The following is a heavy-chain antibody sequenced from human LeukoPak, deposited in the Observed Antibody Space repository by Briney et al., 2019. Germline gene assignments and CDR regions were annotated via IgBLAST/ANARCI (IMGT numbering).Heavy chain of an antibody. CDR2: INHSGST. CDR1: GGSFSGYY. J-gene: IGHJ6*03. V-gene: IGHV4-34*01. Sequence: PSETLSLTCAVSGGSFSGYYWSWLRQPPGKGLEWIGEINHSGSTNYNPSLTSRVTISVATSKNQSALKLSSVTAADTAVYYCARQGSGHRVYYYYYYMDVWGKGTTVTVSS. D-gene: IGHD3-3*01. CDR3: ARQGSGHRVYYYYYYMDV.